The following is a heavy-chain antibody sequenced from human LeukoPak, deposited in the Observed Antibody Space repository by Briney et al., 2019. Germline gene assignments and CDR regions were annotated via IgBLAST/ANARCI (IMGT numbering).Heavy chain of an antibody. D-gene: IGHD3-9*01. Sequence: ASVKVSCKASGYTFTSYAMNWVRQAPGQGLEWMGWINTNTGNPTYAQGFTGRFVFSLDTSVSTAYLQISSLKAEDTAVYYCARSFDILTDPNIGDYYYYGMDVWGQGTTVTVSS. CDR3: ARSFDILTDPNIGDYYYYGMDV. CDR1: GYTFTSYA. V-gene: IGHV7-4-1*02. CDR2: INTNTGNP. J-gene: IGHJ6*02.